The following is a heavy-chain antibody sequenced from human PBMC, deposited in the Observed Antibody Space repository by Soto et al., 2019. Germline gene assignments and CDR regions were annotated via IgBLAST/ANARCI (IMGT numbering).Heavy chain of an antibody. CDR2: IIPIFGTA. J-gene: IGHJ4*02. CDR3: ASAYYSNYEGRREYYFDY. Sequence: SVKVSCKASGGTFSSYAISWVRQAPGQGLEWMGGIIPIFGTANYAQKFQGRVTITADESTSTAYMELSSLRSEDTAVYYCASAYYSNYEGRREYYFDYWGQGTLVTV. V-gene: IGHV1-69*13. D-gene: IGHD4-4*01. CDR1: GGTFSSYA.